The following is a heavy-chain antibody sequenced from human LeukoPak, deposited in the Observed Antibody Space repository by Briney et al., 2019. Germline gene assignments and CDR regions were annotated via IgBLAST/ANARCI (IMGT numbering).Heavy chain of an antibody. CDR2: IYYSGST. D-gene: IGHD6-19*01. CDR3: ARSIAVADFPAY. CDR1: GGPIRSGGYD. Sequence: PSQTRSLTCTVPGGPIRSGGYDWSSIRQHPGKGLEWGGYIYYSGSTYYNPSLKSRATISVDTSKHQFSLKLSSETAADTAVYYCARSIAVADFPAYWGQGTLVTVSS. J-gene: IGHJ4*02. V-gene: IGHV4-31*03.